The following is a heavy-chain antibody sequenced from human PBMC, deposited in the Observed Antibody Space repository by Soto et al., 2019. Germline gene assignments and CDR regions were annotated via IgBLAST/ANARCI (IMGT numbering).Heavy chain of an antibody. Sequence: QVQLVQSRGEVKKPGASVKVSCKTSGYSFTTYGISWVRQAPGQGLEWMGWISGYNGNTNYAQNLQGRVTMTTDTSTSTAYMXLXXXRSDDTAVYYCAREGPAPYYYYGMDVWGQGSTVTVSS. CDR1: GYSFTTYG. CDR3: AREGPAPYYYYGMDV. J-gene: IGHJ6*02. V-gene: IGHV1-18*01. CDR2: ISGYNGNT.